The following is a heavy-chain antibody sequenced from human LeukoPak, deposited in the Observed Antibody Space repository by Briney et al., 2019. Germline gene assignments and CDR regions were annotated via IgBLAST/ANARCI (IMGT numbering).Heavy chain of an antibody. V-gene: IGHV1-2*02. CDR1: GYTFTGYS. D-gene: IGHD5-18*01. CDR3: SRVRGDTAMIYYCYYFMDV. CDR2: INPNRGGP. J-gene: IGHJ6*03. Sequence: ASVKVSRMASGYTFTGYSIHWVRQAPRQGLEWMGWINPNRGGPTSAQKFQGRVTITRDTSISTAYMKLRGLRPDATACISFSRVRGDTAMIYYCYYFMDVWGIGTTVTISS.